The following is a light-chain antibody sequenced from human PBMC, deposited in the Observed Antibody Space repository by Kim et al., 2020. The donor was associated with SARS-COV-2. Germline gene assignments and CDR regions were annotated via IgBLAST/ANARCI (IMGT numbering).Light chain of an antibody. V-gene: IGKV4-1*01. CDR1: QSLLYTSNNQNY. J-gene: IGKJ5*01. CDR3: QQYYSSPIT. Sequence: DIVMTQSPDSLAVSLGERATINCKSSQSLLYTSNNQNYMAWYQQKPGQPPLLLIYWASTRHSGVPDRFSGSGSGTDFTLTISSLQAEDVAVYYCQQYYSSPITFGQGTRLEI. CDR2: WAS.